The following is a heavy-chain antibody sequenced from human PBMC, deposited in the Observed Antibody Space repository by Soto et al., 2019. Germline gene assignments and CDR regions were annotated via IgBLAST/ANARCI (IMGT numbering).Heavy chain of an antibody. J-gene: IGHJ4*02. CDR3: ARDSLMTGLDY. CDR1: GFTFSIYG. V-gene: IGHV3-33*01. Sequence: GGSLRLSCAASGFTFSIYGMQWVRQAPGKGLEWVAVIWYDGSNKYYADSVKGRFTISRDNSKNTLYLQMNSLRAEDTAVYYCARDSLMTGLDYWGQGTLVTVSS. CDR2: IWYDGSNK. D-gene: IGHD3-9*01.